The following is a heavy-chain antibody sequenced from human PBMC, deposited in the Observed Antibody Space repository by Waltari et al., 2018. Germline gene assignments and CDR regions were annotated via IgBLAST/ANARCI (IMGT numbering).Heavy chain of an antibody. D-gene: IGHD7-27*01. CDR2: IRYDGSNK. J-gene: IGHJ4*02. V-gene: IGHV3-30*02. CDR1: GFTFSSYG. CDR3: AKTGEGYFDY. Sequence: QVQLVESGGGVVQPGGSLRLSCAASGFTFSSYGMHWVRQAPGKGLEWVAFIRYDGSNKYYADSVKGRFTISRDNSKNTLYLQMNSLRAEDTAVYYCAKTGEGYFDYWGQGTLVTVSS.